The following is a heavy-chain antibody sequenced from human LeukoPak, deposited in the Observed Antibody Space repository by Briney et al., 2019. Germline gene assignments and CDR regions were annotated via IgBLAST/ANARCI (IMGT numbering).Heavy chain of an antibody. CDR3: AKDHDYYDSSAPGC. CDR2: ISGSGGST. CDR1: GFTFSSFA. J-gene: IGHJ4*02. Sequence: GGSMRLSCAASGFTFSSFAMRWVRQAPGKGLEWVSAISGSGGSTYYADSVKGRFTHPRDKSKNTLNLQINSLRAEDTAVYYCAKDHDYYDSSAPGCWGQGTLVTVSS. V-gene: IGHV3-23*01. D-gene: IGHD3-22*01.